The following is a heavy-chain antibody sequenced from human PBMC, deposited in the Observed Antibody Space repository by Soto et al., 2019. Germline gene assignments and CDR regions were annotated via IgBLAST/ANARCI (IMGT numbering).Heavy chain of an antibody. Sequence: QITLKESGPPLVKPTQTLTLTCTFSGFSLSTSGVGVGWIRQPPGKALEWLALIYWDDDKRYSPSLKSRLTIAKDTAKHQVVLTMTNMDPVDTATYYCAHKGDGDRGFKYWGRGTLVTVSS. D-gene: IGHD3-16*01. CDR1: GFSLSTSGVG. CDR3: AHKGDGDRGFKY. V-gene: IGHV2-5*02. CDR2: IYWDDDK. J-gene: IGHJ4*02.